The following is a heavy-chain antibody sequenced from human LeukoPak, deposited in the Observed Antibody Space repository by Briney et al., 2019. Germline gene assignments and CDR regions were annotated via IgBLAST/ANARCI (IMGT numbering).Heavy chain of an antibody. D-gene: IGHD2-15*01. CDR2: IYYSGST. CDR1: GGSISSYY. CDR3: ARHKGCSGGSCYFLSSFDY. J-gene: IGHJ4*02. Sequence: PSETLSLTCTVYGGSISSYYWSWIRQPPGKGLEWIGYIYYSGSTNYNPSLKSRVTISVDTSKNQFSLKLSSVTAADTAVYYCARHKGCSGGSCYFLSSFDYWGQGTLVTVSS. V-gene: IGHV4-59*08.